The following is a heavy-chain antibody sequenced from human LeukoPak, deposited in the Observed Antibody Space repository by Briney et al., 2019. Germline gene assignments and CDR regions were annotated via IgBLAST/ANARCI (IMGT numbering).Heavy chain of an antibody. D-gene: IGHD4-11*01. CDR1: GGSISSSSYY. V-gene: IGHV3-66*02. J-gene: IGHJ3*02. Sequence: ETLSLTCTVSGGSISSSSYYWGWIRQAPGKGLEWVSLIYSDGPTYYTDSVEGRFTISRDSSKNTLFLQMNSLRPEDTAVYYCARHQTVTSAYAVDIWGQGTMVTVSS. CDR2: IYSDGPT. CDR3: ARHQTVTSAYAVDI.